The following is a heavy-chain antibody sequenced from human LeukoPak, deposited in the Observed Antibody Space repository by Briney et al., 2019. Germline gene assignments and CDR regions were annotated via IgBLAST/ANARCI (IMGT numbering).Heavy chain of an antibody. CDR1: GGSISGYS. D-gene: IGHD3-10*01. CDR3: ARGHLGLSP. CDR2: FHNSRTT. V-gene: IGHV4-59*01. J-gene: IGHJ5*02. Sequence: SETLSPTCTVSGGSISGYSWTWIRQPPGQGLEWIGYFHNSRTTSYNPSLTGRVTISVDTAMDQISLKLNSATAADTAVYYCARGHLGLSPWRQGSLVAV.